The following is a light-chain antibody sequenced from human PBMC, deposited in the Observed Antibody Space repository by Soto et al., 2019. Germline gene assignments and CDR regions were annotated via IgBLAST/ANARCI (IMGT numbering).Light chain of an antibody. CDR2: GAS. J-gene: IGKJ2*01. V-gene: IGKV3-15*01. CDR1: QSVSTN. Sequence: EIVLTQSPGTLPVSPGERATLSCRASQSVSTNLAWYQQKPGQAPRLLIYGASTRAPGFPARFTGSGSGTEFSLTIRSLQSEDFAVYYCQQYNDWPSNTFGQGTKLEIK. CDR3: QQYNDWPSNT.